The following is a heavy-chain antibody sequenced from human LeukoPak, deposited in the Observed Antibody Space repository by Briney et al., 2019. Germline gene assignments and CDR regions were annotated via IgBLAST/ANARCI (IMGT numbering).Heavy chain of an antibody. J-gene: IGHJ3*02. D-gene: IGHD3-22*01. V-gene: IGHV3-48*03. CDR2: ISSSGRTT. CDR3: ARDWRDSSGKFPNDAFDI. CDR1: GFTFSSYE. Sequence: GGSLRLSCAASGFTFSSYEMNWVRQAPGKGLEWVSYISSSGRTTYYADSVKGRFTISRDNAKNSLYLQMNSLRAEDTAVYYCARDWRDSSGKFPNDAFDIWGQGTMVTVSS.